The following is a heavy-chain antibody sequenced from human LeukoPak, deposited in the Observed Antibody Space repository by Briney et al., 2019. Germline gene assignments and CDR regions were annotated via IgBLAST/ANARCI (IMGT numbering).Heavy chain of an antibody. CDR2: INHSGST. V-gene: IGHV4-34*01. CDR1: GGPFSDYY. Sequence: SETLSLTCAVYGGPFSDYYWSWIRQPPGKGLEWIGEINHSGSTNYNSSLKSRVSISVDTSKNQFSLKLSSVTAADTAVYYCARRSSSQPPNYWGQGTLVTVSS. D-gene: IGHD6-13*01. CDR3: ARRSSSQPPNY. J-gene: IGHJ4*02.